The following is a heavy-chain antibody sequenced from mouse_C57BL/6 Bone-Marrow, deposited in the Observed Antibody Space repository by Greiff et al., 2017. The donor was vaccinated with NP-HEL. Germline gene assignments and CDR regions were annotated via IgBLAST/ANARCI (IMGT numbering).Heavy chain of an antibody. Sequence: QVQLQQPGAELVRPGTSVKLSCKASGYTFTSYWMHWVKQRPGQGLEWIGVIDPSDSYTNSNQKFKGKATLTVDTSSSTAYMQLSSLTSEDSAVYYCARWGYFDVWGTGTTVTVSS. V-gene: IGHV1-59*01. CDR2: IDPSDSYT. J-gene: IGHJ1*03. CDR3: ARWGYFDV. CDR1: GYTFTSYW.